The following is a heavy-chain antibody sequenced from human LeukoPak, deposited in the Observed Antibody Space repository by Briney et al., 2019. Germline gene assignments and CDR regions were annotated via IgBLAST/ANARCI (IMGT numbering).Heavy chain of an antibody. D-gene: IGHD4-11*01. CDR2: ISGSGGST. CDR3: ARQRGNKGLQLYYFDY. CDR1: GFTFSSYA. J-gene: IGHJ4*02. V-gene: IGHV3-23*01. Sequence: PGGSLRLSCAASGFTFSSYAMSWVRQAPGKGLEWVSAISGSGGSTYYADSVKGRFTISRDNSKNTLYLQMNSLRAEDTALYYCARQRGNKGLQLYYFDYWGQGTLVTVSS.